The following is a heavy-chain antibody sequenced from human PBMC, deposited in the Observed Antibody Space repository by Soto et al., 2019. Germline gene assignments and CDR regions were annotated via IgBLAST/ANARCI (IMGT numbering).Heavy chain of an antibody. D-gene: IGHD3-9*01. Sequence: PSETLSLTCTVSGGSISSYYWSWIRQPAGKGLEWIGRIYTGGSTNYNPSLKSRVTMSVDTSKNRFSLKLSSVTAADTAVYYCARDYDILTGSAPALPFAPWGQGTLGTSPQ. V-gene: IGHV4-4*07. CDR1: GGSISSYY. CDR2: IYTGGST. CDR3: ARDYDILTGSAPALPFAP. J-gene: IGHJ5*02.